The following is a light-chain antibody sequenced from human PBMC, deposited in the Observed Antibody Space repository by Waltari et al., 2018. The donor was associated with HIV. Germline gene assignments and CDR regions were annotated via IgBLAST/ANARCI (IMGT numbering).Light chain of an antibody. CDR1: NIGSKS. V-gene: IGLV3-21*01. Sequence: SYVLTQSPSVSVAPGKTARITCGGQNIGSKSVNWYQQQPGQAPVMVIYHDTDRPSGIPDRFSGSNSEDTATLTIRRVEAGDGADYYCQVWDTNTDQYVIFGGGTNLAV. CDR2: HDT. CDR3: QVWDTNTDQYVI. J-gene: IGLJ2*01.